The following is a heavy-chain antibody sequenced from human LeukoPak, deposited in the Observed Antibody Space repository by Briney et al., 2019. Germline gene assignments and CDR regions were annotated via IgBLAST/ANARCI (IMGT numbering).Heavy chain of an antibody. CDR1: GFTFTTFA. V-gene: IGHV3-23*01. D-gene: IGHD1-26*01. CDR2: ITSGGRT. J-gene: IGHJ4*02. Sequence: PGGSLRLSCVPPGFTFTTFAITWVRQAPGKGLEWVSGITSGGRTYYADSVKGRFTISRDSSKNTLYLQMTSLRADDTALYYCARSIPPDFWGQGTLVTVSS. CDR3: ARSIPPDF.